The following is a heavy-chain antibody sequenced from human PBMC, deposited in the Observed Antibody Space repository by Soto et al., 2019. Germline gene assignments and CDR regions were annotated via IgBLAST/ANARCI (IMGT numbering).Heavy chain of an antibody. CDR2: IYYSGST. Sequence: SETLSLTCTVSGGSISTYYWSWIRQPPGKGLEWIGYIYYSGSTNYNPSLKSRVTMSVDTSKNQFSLKLSSVTAADTAVYYCAGVDGRFLEWRNPTGYYGMDVWGQGTTVTVSS. CDR1: GGSISTYY. D-gene: IGHD3-3*01. CDR3: AGVDGRFLEWRNPTGYYGMDV. V-gene: IGHV4-59*01. J-gene: IGHJ6*02.